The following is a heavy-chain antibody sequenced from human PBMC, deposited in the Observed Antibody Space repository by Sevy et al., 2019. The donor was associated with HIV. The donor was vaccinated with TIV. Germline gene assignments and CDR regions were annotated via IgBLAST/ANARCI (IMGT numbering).Heavy chain of an antibody. V-gene: IGHV3-23*01. J-gene: IGHJ4*02. CDR3: ANSGYRAAVGTD. CDR1: GFTFSSYA. CDR2: ITGSGNNT. Sequence: GGSLRLSCAASGFTFSSYAMSWVRQAPGKGLRWVSTITGSGNNTYYADSVKGRFTISRDNSKNIVYLQINSLRAEDTAVYYCANSGYRAAVGTDWGQGTLVTVSS. D-gene: IGHD6-13*01.